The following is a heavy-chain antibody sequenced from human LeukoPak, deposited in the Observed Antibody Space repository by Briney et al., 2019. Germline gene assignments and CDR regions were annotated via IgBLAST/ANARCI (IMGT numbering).Heavy chain of an antibody. V-gene: IGHV4-34*01. J-gene: IGHJ5*02. CDR2: INHSGST. CDR1: GGSFSGYY. Sequence: SETLSLTCAVYGGSFSGYYWSWIRQPPGKGLEWIGEINHSGSTIYNPSLKSRVTISVDTSKNQFSLKLSSVTAADTAVYYCARGRGVSSEGFDPWGQGTLVTVSS. D-gene: IGHD3-10*01. CDR3: ARGRGVSSEGFDP.